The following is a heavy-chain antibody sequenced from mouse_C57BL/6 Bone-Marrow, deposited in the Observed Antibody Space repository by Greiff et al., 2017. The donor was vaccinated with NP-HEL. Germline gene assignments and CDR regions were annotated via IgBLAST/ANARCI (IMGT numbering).Heavy chain of an antibody. J-gene: IGHJ4*01. Sequence: EVMLVESGGDLVKPGGSLKLSCAASGFTFSSYGMSWVRQTPDKRLEWVATISSGGSYTYYPDSVKGRFTISRDNAKNTLYLQMSSLKSEDTAMYYCARPSDSYAMDYWGQGTSVTVSS. CDR3: ARPSDSYAMDY. CDR1: GFTFSSYG. CDR2: ISSGGSYT. V-gene: IGHV5-6*01.